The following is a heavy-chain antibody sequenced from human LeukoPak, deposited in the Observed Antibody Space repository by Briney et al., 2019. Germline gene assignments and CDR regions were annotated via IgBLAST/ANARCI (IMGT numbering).Heavy chain of an antibody. V-gene: IGHV2-70*04. D-gene: IGHD5-24*01. J-gene: IGHJ4*02. CDR1: GFSLRTSGMR. Sequence: QTLSLTCTFSGFSLRTSGMRVSWIRQPPGKALEWLARIDWDDDKFYRTSLKTRLTISKDTSKSQVVLTMTNMDPVDTATYCCARIGDGYNLDYWGRGTLVTVSS. CDR2: IDWDDDK. CDR3: ARIGDGYNLDY.